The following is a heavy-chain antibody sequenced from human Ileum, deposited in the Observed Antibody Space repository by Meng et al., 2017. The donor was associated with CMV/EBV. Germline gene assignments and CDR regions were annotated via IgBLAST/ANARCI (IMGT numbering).Heavy chain of an antibody. D-gene: IGHD3-10*01. V-gene: IGHV3-74*01. CDR3: ARVRRGHGVDY. CDR1: GFTFSSYW. J-gene: IGHJ4*02. CDR2: INSDGSST. Sequence: GESLQISCAASGFTFSSYWMHWVRQAPGRVLVWVSRINSDGSSTSYADSVKGRFTISRDNAKNTLNLQMNSLRAEDTAVYYCARVRRGHGVDYWGQGTLVTVSS.